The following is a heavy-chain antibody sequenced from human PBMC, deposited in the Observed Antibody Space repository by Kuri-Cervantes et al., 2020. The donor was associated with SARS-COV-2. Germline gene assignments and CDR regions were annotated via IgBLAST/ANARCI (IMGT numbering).Heavy chain of an antibody. J-gene: IGHJ4*02. CDR2: ITSTGSAV. D-gene: IGHD6-13*01. V-gene: IGHV3-21*06. CDR1: GFSFNIHT. Sequence: GGFLRLSCAASGFSFNIHTMYWVRQAPGKGLQWVSSITSTGSAVDYADSVKGRFIISRDNAENSLYLQMSSLRDDDTAVYYCARTTYSTRPTPFDLWGQGTRVTVSS. CDR3: ARTTYSTRPTPFDL.